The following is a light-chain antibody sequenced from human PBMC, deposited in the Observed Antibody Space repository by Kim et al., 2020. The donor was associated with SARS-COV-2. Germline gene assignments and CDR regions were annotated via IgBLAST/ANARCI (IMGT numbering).Light chain of an antibody. Sequence: GHSITLSCTGTSTDVGSYNLVSWYQQHAGNAPKLAIYEVRNRPSGVSNRLSGSESGNTASVTISGLQAEDEADYYRCSYAGSSIYVFGGGTTVNVL. CDR2: EVR. J-gene: IGLJ1*01. CDR3: CSYAGSSIYV. V-gene: IGLV2-23*02. CDR1: STDVGSYNL.